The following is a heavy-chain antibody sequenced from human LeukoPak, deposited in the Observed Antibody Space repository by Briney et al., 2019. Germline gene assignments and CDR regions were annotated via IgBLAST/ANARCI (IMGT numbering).Heavy chain of an antibody. CDR2: IYHSGST. D-gene: IGHD2-2*02. J-gene: IGHJ6*04. CDR3: ARDCSSTSCYNYYYGMDV. CDR1: GGSISSSNW. V-gene: IGHV4-4*02. Sequence: PSGTLSLTCAVSGGSISSSNWWSWVSQPPGKGLEWIGEIYHSGSTNYNPSLKSRVTISVDKSKNQFSLKLSSVTAADTAVYYCARDCSSTSCYNYYYGMDVWGKGTTVTVSS.